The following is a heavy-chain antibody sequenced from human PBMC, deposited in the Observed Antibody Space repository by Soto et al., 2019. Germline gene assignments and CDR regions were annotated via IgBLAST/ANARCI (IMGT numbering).Heavy chain of an antibody. CDR1: GFTFSSYA. D-gene: IGHD5-12*01. CDR2: ISYDGSNK. J-gene: IGHJ4*02. V-gene: IGHV3-30-3*01. CDR3: ARGALEMATISFRY. Sequence: GGSLRLSCAASGFTFSSYAMHWVRQAPGKGLEWVAVISYDGSNKYYADSVKGRFTISRDNSKSTLYLQMNSLRAEDTAVYYCARGALEMATISFRYWGQGTLVTVSS.